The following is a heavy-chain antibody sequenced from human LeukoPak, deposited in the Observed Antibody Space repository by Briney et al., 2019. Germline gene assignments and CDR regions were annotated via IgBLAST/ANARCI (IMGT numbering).Heavy chain of an antibody. J-gene: IGHJ4*02. Sequence: GGSLRLSCAASGFTFSSYSMNWVRQAPGKGLEWVSSISSSSSYIYYADSVNGRFTISRDNAKNSLYLQMNSLRAEDTAVYYCARNYYGSGSYYYWGQGTLVTVSS. CDR2: ISSSSSYI. CDR3: ARNYYGSGSYYY. V-gene: IGHV3-21*01. D-gene: IGHD3-10*01. CDR1: GFTFSSYS.